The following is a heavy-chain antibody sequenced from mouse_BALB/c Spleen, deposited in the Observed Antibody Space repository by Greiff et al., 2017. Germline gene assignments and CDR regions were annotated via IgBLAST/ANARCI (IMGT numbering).Heavy chain of an antibody. D-gene: IGHD2-1*01. CDR3: ARADGNYYFDD. J-gene: IGHJ2*01. CDR2: ISTYYGNT. V-gene: IGHV1-67*01. CDR1: GYTFTDYA. Sequence: QVQLQQSGPELVRPGVSVKISCKGSGYTFTDYAMHWVKQSHAKSLEWIGVISTYYGNTNYNQKFKGKATMTVDKSSSTAYMELARLTSEDSAIYYCARADGNYYFDDWGQGTTLTVSS.